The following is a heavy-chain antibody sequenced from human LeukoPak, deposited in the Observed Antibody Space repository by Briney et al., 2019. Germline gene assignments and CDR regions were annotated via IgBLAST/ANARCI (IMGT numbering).Heavy chain of an antibody. CDR2: ISGSDIST. CDR3: ASGARRTSCLDY. V-gene: IGHV3-23*01. CDR1: GFSFSSYA. D-gene: IGHD2-2*01. J-gene: IGHJ4*02. Sequence: GGSLRPSCAASGFSFSSYAMSWVRQAAGKGLEWVSGISGSDISTYHADSVKGRFTISRDDSRNTLYLQMNSLRAEDTAVYYCASGARRTSCLDYWGQGTLVTVSS.